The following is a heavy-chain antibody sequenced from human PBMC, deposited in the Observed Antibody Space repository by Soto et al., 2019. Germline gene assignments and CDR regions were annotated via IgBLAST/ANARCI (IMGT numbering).Heavy chain of an antibody. D-gene: IGHD4-17*01. Sequence: QVQLQESGPGLVKPSQTLSLTCTVSGGSISSGGYYWSWIRQHPGKGLEWIGYIYYSGSTYYNPSLKSRVTISVDTSKNQFSPKLSSVTAADTAVYYCARDRVPSSPTTVTINWFDPWGQGTLLTVSS. CDR1: GGSISSGGYY. CDR3: ARDRVPSSPTTVTINWFDP. CDR2: IYYSGST. J-gene: IGHJ5*02. V-gene: IGHV4-31*03.